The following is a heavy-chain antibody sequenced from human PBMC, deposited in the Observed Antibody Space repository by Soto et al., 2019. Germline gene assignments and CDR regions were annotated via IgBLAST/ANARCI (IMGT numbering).Heavy chain of an antibody. J-gene: IGHJ4*02. Sequence: QVQLVQSGAEVKKPGSSVKVSCKASGGTFSSYAISWVRQAPGQGLEWMGGIIPIFGTANYAQKFQGRVKNTGDEFTGTAYMGLSSVRFEDTAVYFCARDGGGGYSGYDVGYFDYWGQGTLVTVSS. V-gene: IGHV1-69*01. D-gene: IGHD5-12*01. CDR1: GGTFSSYA. CDR2: IIPIFGTA. CDR3: ARDGGGGYSGYDVGYFDY.